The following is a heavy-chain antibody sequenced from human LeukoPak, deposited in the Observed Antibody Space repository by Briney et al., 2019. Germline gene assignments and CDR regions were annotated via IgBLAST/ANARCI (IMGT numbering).Heavy chain of an antibody. V-gene: IGHV3-23*01. D-gene: IGHD3-22*01. Sequence: GGSLRISCAASRFTFNTYAANWVRQAPGKGLEWVSAISGSGGSTYYADSVKGRFTISRDNSKNTLYLQMNSLRAEDTAVYYCAKDKHYYDSSGYWGQGTLVTVSS. CDR2: ISGSGGST. CDR1: RFTFNTYA. CDR3: AKDKHYYDSSGY. J-gene: IGHJ4*02.